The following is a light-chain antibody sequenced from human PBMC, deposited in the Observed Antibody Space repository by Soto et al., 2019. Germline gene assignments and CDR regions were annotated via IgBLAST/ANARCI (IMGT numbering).Light chain of an antibody. V-gene: IGKV3-15*01. CDR2: GAS. J-gene: IGKJ2*01. CDR3: QQYNNWPPSHPYT. Sequence: EIVMTQSPATLSVSPGERATLSCRASQSVSSNLAWYQQKPGQAPRLLIYGASTRATGIPARFSGSGSGTEFTLTISSLQSEDFAVYYCQQYNNWPPSHPYTFGQGTKLEIK. CDR1: QSVSSN.